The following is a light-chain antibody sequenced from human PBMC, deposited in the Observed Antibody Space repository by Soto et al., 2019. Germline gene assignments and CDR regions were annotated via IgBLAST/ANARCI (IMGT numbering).Light chain of an antibody. CDR2: GAS. CDR3: HQYGTATLT. V-gene: IGKV3-20*01. Sequence: EVVLTQSPGTLSLSPGERATLSCRASQSVAANYLAWYQQKRGQAPRLLIYGASSRATGLPDRFSGSGSGTDFTLTISRLETEDFSVYYCHQYGTATLTFGPGTKVDIK. CDR1: QSVAANY. J-gene: IGKJ3*01.